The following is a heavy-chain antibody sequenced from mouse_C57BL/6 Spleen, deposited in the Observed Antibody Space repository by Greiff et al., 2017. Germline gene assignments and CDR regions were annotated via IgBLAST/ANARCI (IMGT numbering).Heavy chain of an antibody. CDR3: ARSPYDGFLAY. CDR2: IYPSDSET. Sequence: VQLQESGAELVRPGSSVKLSCKASGYTFTSYWMDWVKQRPGQGLEWIGNIYPSDSETHYNQKFKDKATLTVDKSSSTAYMQLSSLTSEDSAVYYCARSPYDGFLAYWGQGTLVTVSA. J-gene: IGHJ3*01. CDR1: GYTFTSYW. V-gene: IGHV1-61*01. D-gene: IGHD2-3*01.